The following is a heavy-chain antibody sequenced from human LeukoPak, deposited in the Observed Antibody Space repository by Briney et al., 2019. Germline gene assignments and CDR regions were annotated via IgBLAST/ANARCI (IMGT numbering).Heavy chain of an antibody. CDR2: INEAGGER. CDR3: ARTAYYYDSSGLYGY. CDR1: GLSFSTYW. V-gene: IGHV3-7*03. J-gene: IGHJ4*02. Sequence: PGGSLRLSCVASGLSFSTYWINWVRQAPGKGLEWVASINEAGGERHYVDSVKGRFTISRDDAKNSGYLQMNSLRAEDTAVYYCARTAYYYDSSGLYGYWGQGTLVTVSS. D-gene: IGHD3-22*01.